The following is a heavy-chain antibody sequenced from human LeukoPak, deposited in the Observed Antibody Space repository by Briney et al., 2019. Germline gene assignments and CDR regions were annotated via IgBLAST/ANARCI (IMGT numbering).Heavy chain of an antibody. Sequence: KPSETLSLTCAVYGGSFSGYYWSWIRQPPGKGLEWIGEINQSGSTNYNPSLKSRCTISVDTSENQFSLKLSSMTAADTAGYYCARGREDCGGDCYCVAFDIWGQGKMVTVSS. CDR3: ARGREDCGGDCYCVAFDI. D-gene: IGHD2-21*02. J-gene: IGHJ3*02. V-gene: IGHV4-34*01. CDR2: INQSGST. CDR1: GGSFSGYY.